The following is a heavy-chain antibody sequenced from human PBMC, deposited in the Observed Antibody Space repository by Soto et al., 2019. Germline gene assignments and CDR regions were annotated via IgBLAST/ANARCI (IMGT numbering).Heavy chain of an antibody. V-gene: IGHV4-34*01. D-gene: IGHD2-2*01. J-gene: IGHJ6*02. CDR3: ARFPFCSITTPTSNGMDG. Sequence: SLTCAVYGGSFSGYYWSWIRQPPGKGLEWIGEINHSGSTNYNPSLKSRVTISVDTSKNQFSLKLSSVTAADTAVYYRARFPFCSITTPTSNGMDGWGQEPTVTFPS. CDR1: GGSFSGYY. CDR2: INHSGST.